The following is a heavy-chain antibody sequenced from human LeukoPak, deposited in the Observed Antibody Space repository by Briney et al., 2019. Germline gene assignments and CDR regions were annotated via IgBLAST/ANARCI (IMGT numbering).Heavy chain of an antibody. CDR3: AREISGSLYY. D-gene: IGHD2-15*01. Sequence: ASVKVSCKASGYIFPVYYMHWVRQAPGQGLEWMGWIHPNSGATLYAQTFQGRVTMTSDTSINTAYMELSSLRSDDTAIYYCAREISGSLYYWGQGTLLTVSS. CDR1: GYIFPVYY. J-gene: IGHJ4*02. V-gene: IGHV1-2*02. CDR2: IHPNSGAT.